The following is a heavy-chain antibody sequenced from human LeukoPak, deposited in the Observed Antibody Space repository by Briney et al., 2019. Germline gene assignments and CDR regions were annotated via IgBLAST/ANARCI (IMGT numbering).Heavy chain of an antibody. CDR3: AKDTGYSYGYSDY. J-gene: IGHJ4*02. CDR1: GFTFSSYA. D-gene: IGHD5-18*01. V-gene: IGHV3-23*01. CDR2: ISGSGGST. Sequence: GGSLRLSCAASGFTFSSYAMSWVRQAPGKGLEWVSAISGSGGSTYYADSVKGRFTISRDNSKNTLYLQMNSLRAEDAAVYYCAKDTGYSYGYSDYWGQGTLVTVSS.